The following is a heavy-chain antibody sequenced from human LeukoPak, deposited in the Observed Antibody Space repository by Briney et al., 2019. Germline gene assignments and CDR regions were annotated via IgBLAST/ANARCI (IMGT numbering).Heavy chain of an antibody. CDR1: GFTFSSYW. Sequence: GGSLRLSCAASGFTFSSYWMHWVRQAPGKGLVWVSRIKSDGSTNYADSVKGRFAISRDNAKNTVSLQMNSLRTEDTGVYYCARAPSEIGGYYPEYFRHWGQGTLVTVSS. CDR3: ARAPSEIGGYYPEYFRH. V-gene: IGHV3-74*01. CDR2: IKSDGST. J-gene: IGHJ1*01. D-gene: IGHD3-22*01.